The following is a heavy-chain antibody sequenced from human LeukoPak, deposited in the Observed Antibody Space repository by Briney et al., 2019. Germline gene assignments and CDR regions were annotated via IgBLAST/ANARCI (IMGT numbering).Heavy chain of an antibody. V-gene: IGHV4-30-4*01. CDR3: ARDGESSSPDY. CDR1: GGSISSSAYY. D-gene: IGHD6-13*01. Sequence: SETLSLTCTVSGGSISSSAYYWSWIRQPPGKGLEWIGYIYYSGSTYYNPSLKSRVTISVDTSKNQFSLKLSSVTAADTAVYYCARDGESSSPDYWGQGTLVTVSS. CDR2: IYYSGST. J-gene: IGHJ4*02.